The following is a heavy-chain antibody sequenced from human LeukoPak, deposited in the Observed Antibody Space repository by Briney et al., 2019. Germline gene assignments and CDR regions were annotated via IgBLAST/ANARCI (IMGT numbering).Heavy chain of an antibody. CDR1: GESFSGYY. V-gene: IGHV4-34*01. J-gene: IGHJ4*02. CDR3: ASTSNSALGLPYFDH. D-gene: IGHD5-18*01. CDR2: INHRGSA. Sequence: SETLSLTCAVYGESFSGYYWSWIRQPPGKGLECIGEINHRGSANYNPSLKSRVTISVDTSNNQFSLKLSSVTAADTAMYYCASTSNSALGLPYFDHWGQGSLVTVSS.